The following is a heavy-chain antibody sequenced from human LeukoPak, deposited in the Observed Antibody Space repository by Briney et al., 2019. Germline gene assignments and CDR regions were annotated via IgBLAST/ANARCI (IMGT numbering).Heavy chain of an antibody. CDR1: GFTFSSYW. D-gene: IGHD4-23*01. V-gene: IGHV4-34*01. J-gene: IGHJ3*02. CDR2: INHSGST. Sequence: GSLRLSCAASGFTFSSYWMSWIRQPPGKGLEWIGEINHSGSTNYNPSLKSRVTISVDTSKNQFSLKLSSVTAADTAVYYCARAHQPGGKGKLGAFDIWGQGTMVTVSS. CDR3: ARAHQPGGKGKLGAFDI.